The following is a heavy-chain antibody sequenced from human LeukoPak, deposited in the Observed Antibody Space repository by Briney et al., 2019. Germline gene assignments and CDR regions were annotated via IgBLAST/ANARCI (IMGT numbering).Heavy chain of an antibody. J-gene: IGHJ4*02. V-gene: IGHV4-39*07. CDR3: ARTKVGALDY. Sequence: SETLSLTCSVSGDSVSSSVYYWGWLRQPPGKGLEWIGSAYYSGSTYYNPSLESRVTLSLDKSKNQVSLKLTSVAAADTAVYYCARTKVGALDYWGQGTLVTVSS. CDR1: GDSVSSSVYY. CDR2: AYYSGST. D-gene: IGHD1-26*01.